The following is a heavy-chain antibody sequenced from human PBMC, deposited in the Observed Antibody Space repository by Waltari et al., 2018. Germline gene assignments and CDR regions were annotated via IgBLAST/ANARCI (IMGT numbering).Heavy chain of an antibody. CDR3: ARGKRRSDIVVVVAATPGMDV. CDR1: GFTFSSYS. D-gene: IGHD2-15*01. J-gene: IGHJ6*02. Sequence: EVQLVESGGGLVQPGGSLRLSCAASGFTFSSYSMNWVRQAPGKGLEWVSYISSSSSTIYYADSVKGRFTISRDNAKNSLYLKMNSLRAEDTAVYYCARGKRRSDIVVVVAATPGMDVWGQGTTVTVSS. CDR2: ISSSSSTI. V-gene: IGHV3-48*01.